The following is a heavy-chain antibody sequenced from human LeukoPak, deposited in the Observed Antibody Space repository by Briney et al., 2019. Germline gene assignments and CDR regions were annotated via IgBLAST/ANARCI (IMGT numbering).Heavy chain of an antibody. CDR2: IRYDGSNK. V-gene: IGHV3-30*02. D-gene: IGHD3-10*01. J-gene: IGHJ4*02. CDR1: GFTFSSYG. Sequence: PGGSLRLSCAASGFTFSSYGMHWVRQAPGKGLEWVAFIRYDGSNKYYADSVKGRFTISRDNSKNTLYLQMNSLRAEDTAVYYCAKDRGLMVRGAYYFDYWGQGTLVTVSS. CDR3: AKDRGLMVRGAYYFDY.